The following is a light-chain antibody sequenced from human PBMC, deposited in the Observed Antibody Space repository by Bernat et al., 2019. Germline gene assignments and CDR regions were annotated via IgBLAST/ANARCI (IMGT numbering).Light chain of an antibody. CDR3: CSYAGNTAWV. V-gene: IGLV2-11*01. J-gene: IGLJ3*02. CDR1: SSDVGGYNY. Sequence: QSALTQPRSVSGSPGQSVTISCTGTSSDVGGYNYVSWYQQHPGKAPKLMIYDVNKRLSGVPDRFSGSKSDNTASLTISGLQAEDEADYYCCSYAGNTAWVFGAWTKVTVL. CDR2: DVN.